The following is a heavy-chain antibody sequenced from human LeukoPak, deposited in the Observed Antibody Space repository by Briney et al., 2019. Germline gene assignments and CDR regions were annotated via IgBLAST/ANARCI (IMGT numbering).Heavy chain of an antibody. D-gene: IGHD6-19*01. CDR2: IKQDGSDR. V-gene: IGHV3-7*03. CDR3: VRNLAVAGTCFDS. J-gene: IGHJ4*02. CDR1: GFTFSNYA. Sequence: GGSLRLSCVASGFTFSNYAMGWVRQAPGTGLEWVANIKQDGSDRNYVTSVRGRFTISRDNAESSLYLQMNSLRVEDTAVYYCVRNLAVAGTCFDSWGQGTLVTVSS.